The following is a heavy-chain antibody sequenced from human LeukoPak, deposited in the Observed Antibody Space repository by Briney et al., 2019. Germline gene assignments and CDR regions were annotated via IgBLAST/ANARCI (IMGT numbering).Heavy chain of an antibody. CDR1: GGSISSYY. V-gene: IGHV4-39*01. D-gene: IGHD5-18*01. J-gene: IGHJ4*02. CDR2: IYYSGST. Sequence: SETLSLTCTVSGGSISSYYWGWIRQPPGKGLEWIGSIYYSGSTYYNPSLKSRVTISVDTSKNQFSLKLSSVTAADTAVYYCARGPGGYSYGYFDYWGQGTLVTASS. CDR3: ARGPGGYSYGYFDY.